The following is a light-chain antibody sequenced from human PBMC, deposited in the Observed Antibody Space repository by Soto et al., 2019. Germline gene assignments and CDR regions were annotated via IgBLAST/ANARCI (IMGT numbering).Light chain of an antibody. CDR3: QQSYSTPNT. J-gene: IGKJ2*01. Sequence: DIQMTQSPSSLSTSVGDRVTITCRASQSINSYLNWYQQKPGKAPKLLIYAASNLQSGVPSRFSGSGSGTDFTLTISSLQPEDFATYYCQQSYSTPNTFGQGTKLEIK. CDR2: AAS. V-gene: IGKV1-39*01. CDR1: QSINSY.